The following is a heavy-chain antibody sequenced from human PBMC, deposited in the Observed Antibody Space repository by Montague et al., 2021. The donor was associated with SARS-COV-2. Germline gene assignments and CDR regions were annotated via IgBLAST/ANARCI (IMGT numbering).Heavy chain of an antibody. CDR3: ARRPGTFGAAFDI. CDR2: IYHSGGT. D-gene: IGHD3-10*01. J-gene: IGHJ3*02. CDR1: GGSISSDSFY. V-gene: IGHV4-39*01. Sequence: SETLSLTCTVSGGSISSDSFYWGWLRQPPGKGLDWIGLIYHSGGTYNGPSLKSRFSISVDTSKNQFSLKVTSATAADTAVYYCARRPGTFGAAFDIWGQGTMVTVSS.